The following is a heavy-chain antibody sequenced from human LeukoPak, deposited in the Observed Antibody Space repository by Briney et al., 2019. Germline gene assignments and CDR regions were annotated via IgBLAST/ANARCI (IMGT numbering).Heavy chain of an antibody. V-gene: IGHV1-46*01. CDR2: INPSGGST. CDR3: ASSYDSSGYYPDY. D-gene: IGHD3-22*01. Sequence: ASVKVSCKASGYTFTSYYMHWVRQAPGQGLEWMGIINPSGGSTSYAQKFQGRVTITADESTSTAYMELSSLRSEDTAVYYCASSYDSSGYYPDYWGXGTLVTVSS. CDR1: GYTFTSYY. J-gene: IGHJ4*02.